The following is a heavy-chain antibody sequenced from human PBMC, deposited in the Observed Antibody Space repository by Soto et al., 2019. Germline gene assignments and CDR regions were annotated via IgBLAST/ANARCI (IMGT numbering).Heavy chain of an antibody. D-gene: IGHD5-18*01. CDR3: ASPRIQLRNDAFDI. V-gene: IGHV3-11*01. CDR2: ISSSGSTI. Sequence: GGSLRLSCASSGFTFSDYYMSWIRQAPGKGLEWVSYISSSGSTIYYADSVKGRFTISRDNAKNSLYLQMNSLRAEDTAVYYCASPRIQLRNDAFDIWGQGTMVTVSS. J-gene: IGHJ3*02. CDR1: GFTFSDYY.